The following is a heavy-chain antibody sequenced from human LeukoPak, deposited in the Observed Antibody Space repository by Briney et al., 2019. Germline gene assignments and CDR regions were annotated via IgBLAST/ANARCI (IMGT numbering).Heavy chain of an antibody. CDR3: AREGYSYGDAFDI. D-gene: IGHD5-18*01. CDR1: GFTFSSYS. V-gene: IGHV3-21*01. Sequence: GGSLRLSCAASGFTFSSYSMNWVRQAPGKGLEWVSFISSSSSYIYYADSVKGRFTISRDNAKNSLYLQMNSLRAEDTAVYYCAREGYSYGDAFDIWGQGTMVTVSP. CDR2: ISSSSSYI. J-gene: IGHJ3*02.